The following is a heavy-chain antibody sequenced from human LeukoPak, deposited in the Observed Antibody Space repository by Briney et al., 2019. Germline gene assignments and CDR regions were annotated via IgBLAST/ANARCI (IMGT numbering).Heavy chain of an antibody. J-gene: IGHJ4*02. Sequence: PSETLSLTCTVSAGSISSSSYYWGWIRQPPGKGLEWIRSIYYSGSTYYNPSLKSRVTISVDTSKNQFSLKLSSVTAADTAVYYCARERLPSPFIGSGVGFDYWGQGTLVTVSS. D-gene: IGHD1-26*01. CDR3: ARERLPSPFIGSGVGFDY. CDR2: IYYSGST. CDR1: AGSISSSSYY. V-gene: IGHV4-39*07.